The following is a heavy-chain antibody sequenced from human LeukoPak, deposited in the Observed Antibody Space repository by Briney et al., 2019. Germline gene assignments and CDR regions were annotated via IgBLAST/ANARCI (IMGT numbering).Heavy chain of an antibody. J-gene: IGHJ6*02. V-gene: IGHV4-59*12. CDR1: GGSIDNSH. Sequence: SETLSLTCTVSGGSIDNSHWTWIRQPPGKGLEWIGCIYNRGTTIYNPSLRSRLTISVDTSKNQLSLRLSSVTAADTAAYFCARDSPTSPPAYHGMDVWGRGTTVTVSS. CDR2: IYNRGTT. D-gene: IGHD2-2*01. CDR3: ARDSPTSPPAYHGMDV.